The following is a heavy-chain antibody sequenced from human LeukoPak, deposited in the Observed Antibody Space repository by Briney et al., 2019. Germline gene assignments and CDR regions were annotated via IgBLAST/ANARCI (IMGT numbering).Heavy chain of an antibody. J-gene: IGHJ3*02. Sequence: PSETLSLTCTVSGGSISSGSYYYWNWIRQPAGKGLEWIGRIYTSGSTNYNPSLKSRVTISVDTSKNQFSLKLSSVTAADTAVYYCARYPDSAPDAFDIWGQGTMVTVSS. CDR2: IYTSGST. V-gene: IGHV4-61*02. CDR3: ARYPDSAPDAFDI. CDR1: GGSISSGSYY.